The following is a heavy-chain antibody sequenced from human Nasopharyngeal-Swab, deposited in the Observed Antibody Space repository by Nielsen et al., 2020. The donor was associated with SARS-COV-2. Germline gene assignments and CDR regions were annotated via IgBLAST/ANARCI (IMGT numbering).Heavy chain of an antibody. V-gene: IGHV3-13*01. J-gene: IGHJ3*01. CDR2: IDTTGDT. Sequence: GASLNISCAASGIFFSSFEMHLVRQVSGKGLEWVSAIDTTGDTYYPDSVKGRFTISRETAKNSLFLQINSLRVEDTAMYYCARGDGIYCDGGNCYAVDPFEVWGQGTMVTVSS. D-gene: IGHD2-15*01. CDR3: ARGDGIYCDGGNCYAVDPFEV. CDR1: GIFFSSFE.